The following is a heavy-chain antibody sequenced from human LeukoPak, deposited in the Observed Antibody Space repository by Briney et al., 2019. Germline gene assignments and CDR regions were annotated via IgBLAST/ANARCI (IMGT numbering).Heavy chain of an antibody. CDR1: GYGFTGHE. Sequence: ASVKVSCKASGYGFTGHEINWVRQATGQGLEWMGWMNPKSGKTRYAQKFQGRVTITADKSTSTAYMELSSLRSEDTAVYYCARGGYGSGSYPRANAFDIWGQGTMVTVSS. CDR3: ARGGYGSGSYPRANAFDI. D-gene: IGHD3-10*01. J-gene: IGHJ3*02. V-gene: IGHV1-8*01. CDR2: MNPKSGKT.